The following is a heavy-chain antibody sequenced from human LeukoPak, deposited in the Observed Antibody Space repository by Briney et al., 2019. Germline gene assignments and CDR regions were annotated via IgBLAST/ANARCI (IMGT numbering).Heavy chain of an antibody. V-gene: IGHV3-11*04. CDR2: ISSSGSTI. CDR3: ARYSMVRGVIRSTISHFDY. J-gene: IGHJ4*02. CDR1: GFTFSDYY. Sequence: NPGGSLRLSCAASGFTFSDYYMSWIRQAPGKGLEWVSYISSSGSTIYYADSVKGRFTISRDNAKNSLYLQMNSLRAEDTAVYYCARYSMVRGVIRSTISHFDYWGQGTLVTVSS. D-gene: IGHD3-10*01.